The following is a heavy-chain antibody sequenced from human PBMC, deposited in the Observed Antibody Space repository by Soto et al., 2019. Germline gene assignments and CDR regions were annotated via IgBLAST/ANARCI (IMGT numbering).Heavy chain of an antibody. CDR2: IYSGGGT. Sequence: GGSLSLSCAASGSHVRGNYMNWVRQAPGKGLEWVSVIYSGGGTFYADSVKGRFTISRDNSKNTLYLQMNSLRAEDTAVYYCARERGYSYGLDYWGQGTLVTVSS. D-gene: IGHD5-18*01. CDR1: GSHVRGNY. V-gene: IGHV3-66*01. J-gene: IGHJ4*02. CDR3: ARERGYSYGLDY.